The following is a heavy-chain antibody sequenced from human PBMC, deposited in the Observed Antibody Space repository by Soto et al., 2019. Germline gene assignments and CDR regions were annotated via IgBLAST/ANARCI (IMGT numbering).Heavy chain of an antibody. D-gene: IGHD2-15*01. CDR3: ARLSGEAYYSIDF. J-gene: IGHJ4*02. V-gene: IGHV5-51*01. Sequence: AEALKISCKGSGYSFTSYWICWVRQIPGKGLEWRGIIYPGGSDTRDSPSFQGQVTISADKSISTAYLQWSSLKASDTAMYYCARLSGEAYYSIDFRGQATLGTVSS. CDR2: IYPGGSDT. CDR1: GYSFTSYW.